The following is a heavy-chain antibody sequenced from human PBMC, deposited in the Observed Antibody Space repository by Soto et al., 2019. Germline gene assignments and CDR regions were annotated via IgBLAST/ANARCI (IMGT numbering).Heavy chain of an antibody. V-gene: IGHV4-39*01. D-gene: IGHD3-16*02. J-gene: IGHJ1*01. CDR1: GVSISGTSYY. CDR3: ARHGSF. Sequence: LSLTCTVSGVSISGTSYYWGWIRQTPAKGLEWIGTIYYSGETFYNPSLKSRVTISIDTSKNHFSLNLTSVTAADTAIYYCARHGSFWGQGALVTVSS. CDR2: IYYSGET.